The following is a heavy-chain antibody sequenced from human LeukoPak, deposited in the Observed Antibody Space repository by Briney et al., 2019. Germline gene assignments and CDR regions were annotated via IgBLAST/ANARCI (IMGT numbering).Heavy chain of an antibody. J-gene: IGHJ3*02. CDR3: ARGPYCSGGSCSFLGAFDI. V-gene: IGHV3-30*19. D-gene: IGHD2-15*01. CDR2: ISYDGDNK. Sequence: GGSLRLSCAASGFTFSSYGMHWVRQAPGKGLEWVAVISYDGDNKYYADSVKGRFTISRDNSKNTLYLQMSSLSAEDTALYYCARGPYCSGGSCSFLGAFDIWGQGTMVTVSS. CDR1: GFTFSSYG.